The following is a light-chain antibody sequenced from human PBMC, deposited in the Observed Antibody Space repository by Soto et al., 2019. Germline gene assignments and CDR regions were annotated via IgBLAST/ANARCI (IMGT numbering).Light chain of an antibody. CDR3: QQGYNFPRA. CDR1: QPISSW. J-gene: IGKJ1*01. Sequence: DIQMTQSPSSISASVGDRVTITCRASQPISSWLAWYQQVPGQAPYLLIYPASTLQSGVPSRFSGSGSGTDFTPTINSLQPEDFATYYGQQGYNFPRAFGQGTRVEI. CDR2: PAS. V-gene: IGKV1-12*01.